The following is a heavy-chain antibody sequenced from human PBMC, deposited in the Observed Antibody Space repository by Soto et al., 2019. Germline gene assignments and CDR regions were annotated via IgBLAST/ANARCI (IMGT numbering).Heavy chain of an antibody. J-gene: IGHJ6*02. D-gene: IGHD6-13*01. CDR1: GFTVSSCA. Sequence: GGSLRLSCVASGFTVSSCAMTWVRQAPGKGLEWVSAISGSGGSTYYADSVKGRFTISRDNSKNTLYLQMNSLRAEDTAVYYCAKGRRTAGTKSYYYYYYGMDVWGQGTTVTVSS. V-gene: IGHV3-23*01. CDR2: ISGSGGST. CDR3: AKGRRTAGTKSYYYYYYGMDV.